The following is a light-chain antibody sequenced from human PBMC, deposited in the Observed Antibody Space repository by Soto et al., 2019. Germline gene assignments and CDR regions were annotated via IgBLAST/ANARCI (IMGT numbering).Light chain of an antibody. V-gene: IGLV4-60*02. CDR2: LEGSGSY. CDR3: ETWDINTHVV. Sequence: QPVLTLSSSASASLGSSVKLTCTLSSGHSTYIIAWHQQQPGKAPRYLMKLEGSGSYNKGSGVPDRFSGSSSGADRYLTISNLPFEDEADYYCETWDINTHVVFGGGTQLTVL. CDR1: SGHSTYI. J-gene: IGLJ2*01.